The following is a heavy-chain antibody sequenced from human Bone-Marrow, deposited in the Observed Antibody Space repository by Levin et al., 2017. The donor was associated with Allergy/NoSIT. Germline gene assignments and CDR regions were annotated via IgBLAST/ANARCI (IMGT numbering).Heavy chain of an antibody. J-gene: IGHJ4*02. CDR2: ISYDGNKK. V-gene: IGHV3-30-3*01. D-gene: IGHD6-19*01. CDR3: ARVGATFMAVAAVDH. CDR1: GFTFRSFA. Sequence: GGSLRLSCVGSGFTFRSFAMYWVRQAPGKGLEWAAFISYDGNKKDYLDSVKGRFSISRDNSKNTLYLEMNSLRREDTAVYYCARVGATFMAVAAVDHWGQGTLVTVSS.